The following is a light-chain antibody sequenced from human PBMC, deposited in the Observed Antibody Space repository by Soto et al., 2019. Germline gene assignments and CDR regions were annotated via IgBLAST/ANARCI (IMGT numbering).Light chain of an antibody. Sequence: EIVLTQSPATLSSFPGDRATLSCRASQSVSSNLAWYQQKPGQAPRLLIYGASTRATGIPARFSGSGSGTEFTLTIASLQSEDFAVYYCQQNNNWPLTFGGGTKVDI. CDR2: GAS. V-gene: IGKV3-15*01. CDR1: QSVSSN. CDR3: QQNNNWPLT. J-gene: IGKJ4*01.